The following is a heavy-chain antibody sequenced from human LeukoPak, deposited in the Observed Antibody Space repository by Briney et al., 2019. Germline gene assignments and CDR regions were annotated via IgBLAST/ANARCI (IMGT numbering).Heavy chain of an antibody. D-gene: IGHD6-19*01. CDR1: GFIFSSYA. V-gene: IGHV3-23*01. CDR3: AKKYGVTVYGSGLNYFDY. Sequence: GGSLRLSCAASGFIFSSYAMSWVRQAPGKSLEWVSGIGGSGSRTYYADSVKGRFTISRDNSKNTLYLQMNSLRAEDTAIYYCAKKYGVTVYGSGLNYFDYWGQGTLVTVSS. CDR2: IGGSGSRT. J-gene: IGHJ4*02.